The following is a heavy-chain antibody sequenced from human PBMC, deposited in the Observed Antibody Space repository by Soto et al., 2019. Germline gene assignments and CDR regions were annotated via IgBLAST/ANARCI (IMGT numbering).Heavy chain of an antibody. V-gene: IGHV4-31*03. J-gene: IGHJ6*02. Sequence: QVQLQESGPGLVKPSQTLALTCTVSGGSISSGGYYWSWIRQPPGKGLEWIGYINDSGSTYYNPSLKSRVNISLDTSQKPFSLELSSMTAADTFVYYCARGWGSMDVWGHGTTVTVSS. CDR2: INDSGST. CDR3: ARGWGSMDV. CDR1: GGSISSGGYY. D-gene: IGHD3-16*01.